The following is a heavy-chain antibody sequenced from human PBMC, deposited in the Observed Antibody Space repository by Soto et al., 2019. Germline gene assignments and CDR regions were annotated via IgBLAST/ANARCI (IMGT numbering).Heavy chain of an antibody. CDR3: ARSGGLDD. Sequence: ASVKVSCKASGYNFTYYSIHWGRQAPGQGLECMGWINAANGNTRYSQKFQGRVTITRDTSATTAYMDLSSLTSEDTAVYYCARSGGLDDWGQGTLVTVSS. V-gene: IGHV1-3*01. J-gene: IGHJ4*02. D-gene: IGHD3-10*01. CDR1: GYNFTYYS. CDR2: INAANGNT.